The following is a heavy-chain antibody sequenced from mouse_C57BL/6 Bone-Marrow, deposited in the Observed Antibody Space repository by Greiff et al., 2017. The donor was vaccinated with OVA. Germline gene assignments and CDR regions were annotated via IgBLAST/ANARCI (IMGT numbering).Heavy chain of an antibody. CDR2: INTSTGGT. CDR1: GYSFTGYY. Sequence: VQLQQSGPELVKPGASVKISCKASGYSFTGYYMNWVKQSPEKSLEWIGEINTSTGGTTYNQKFKAKATLTVDKYSSTAYMQLKSLTSEDSAVDDCARGGTSPFAYWGQGTLVTVSA. D-gene: IGHD4-1*01. CDR3: ARGGTSPFAY. V-gene: IGHV1-42*01. J-gene: IGHJ3*01.